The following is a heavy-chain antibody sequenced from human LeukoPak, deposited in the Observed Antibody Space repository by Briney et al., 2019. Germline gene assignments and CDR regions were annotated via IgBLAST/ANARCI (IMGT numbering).Heavy chain of an antibody. Sequence: GGSLRLSYVASGFTFGSYAMTWVRQAPGKGLEWVSVIYSGGSTYYADSVKGRFTISRDKSKNTLYLQMKSLRAEDTAVYYCARDRDYGSGYFDYWGQGTLVTVSS. J-gene: IGHJ4*02. V-gene: IGHV3-53*01. D-gene: IGHD3-10*01. CDR2: IYSGGST. CDR3: ARDRDYGSGYFDY. CDR1: GFTFGSYA.